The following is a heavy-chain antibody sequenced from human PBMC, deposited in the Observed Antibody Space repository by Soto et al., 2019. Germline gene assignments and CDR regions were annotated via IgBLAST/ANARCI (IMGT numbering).Heavy chain of an antibody. CDR2: IYPGDSET. CDR3: ARHGAYSSSEC. Sequence: GESLKISCKGSGYSFNNAWIAWVRQMPGKGLEWMGIIYPGDSETRYSPSFLGQVTISADKPINTAYLQWSSLKASDPAIYDCARHGAYSSSECWGQGTLVTVSA. V-gene: IGHV5-51*01. J-gene: IGHJ4*02. D-gene: IGHD6-19*01. CDR1: GYSFNNAW.